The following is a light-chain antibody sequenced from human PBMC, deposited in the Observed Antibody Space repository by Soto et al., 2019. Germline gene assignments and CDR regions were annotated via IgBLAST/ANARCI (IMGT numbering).Light chain of an antibody. Sequence: QSVLTQPASVSGSPGQSITISCTGSSSDVGSYNLVSWYQQHPGKAPKLMIYEGSKRPSGVSNRFSGSKSGNTASLTISGLQAEDEADYYCGSYAGGGSYVFGPGTKVTVL. CDR2: EGS. CDR1: SSDVGSYNL. CDR3: GSYAGGGSYV. V-gene: IGLV2-23*01. J-gene: IGLJ1*01.